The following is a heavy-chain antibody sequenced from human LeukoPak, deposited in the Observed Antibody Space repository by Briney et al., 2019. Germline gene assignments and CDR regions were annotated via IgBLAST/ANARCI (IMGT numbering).Heavy chain of an antibody. CDR2: INGDGITT. J-gene: IGHJ4*02. D-gene: IGHD1-26*01. CDR1: GFTFSSYW. Sequence: GGSLRLSCAASGFTFSSYWMHWVRQAPGQGLVWVSRINGDGITTTYADSVKGRFTISRGNAKNTLYLQMNSLRAEDTAVYYCARDGFGGSYSFWGQGTLVTVSS. CDR3: ARDGFGGSYSF. V-gene: IGHV3-74*03.